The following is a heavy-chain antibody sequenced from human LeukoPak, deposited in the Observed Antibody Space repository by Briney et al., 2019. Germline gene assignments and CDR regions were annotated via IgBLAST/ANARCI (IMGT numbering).Heavy chain of an antibody. D-gene: IGHD3-10*01. Sequence: GGSLRLSCAASGFTFSSYSMNWVRQAPGKGLEWVSSISSSSSYIYYADSVKGRFTISRDNAKNSLYLQMNSLRAEDTALYYCAKGGFGELLISSGFDYWGQGTLVTVSS. CDR3: AKGGFGELLISSGFDY. CDR1: GFTFSSYS. CDR2: ISSSSSYI. J-gene: IGHJ4*02. V-gene: IGHV3-21*04.